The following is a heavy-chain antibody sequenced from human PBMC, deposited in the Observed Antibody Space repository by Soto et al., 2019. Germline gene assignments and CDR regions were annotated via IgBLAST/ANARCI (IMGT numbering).Heavy chain of an antibody. J-gene: IGHJ5*02. Sequence: QVQLVQSGAEVRKPGAPVRLSCKASGYSFTSYHIHWVRQAPGQGLEWMGIINPGGGTTSYAQKFQGRVTMTRDTSARTVYMELSSLKSNDTAVYYCARVKDIALLIDGFDPWGQVTLVTVSS. CDR2: INPGGGTT. V-gene: IGHV1-46*01. CDR3: ARVKDIALLIDGFDP. D-gene: IGHD2-8*01. CDR1: GYSFTSYH.